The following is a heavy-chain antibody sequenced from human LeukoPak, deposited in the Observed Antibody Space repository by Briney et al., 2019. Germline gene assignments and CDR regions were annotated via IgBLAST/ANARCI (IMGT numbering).Heavy chain of an antibody. V-gene: IGHV3-48*02. CDR1: GFTFNSYN. Sequence: AGGSLRLSCAASGFTFNSYNMNWVRQAPGKGLEWVSYISSSSSTIYYADSVKGGFTIFRDSAKTSLFLQMNSLRDEDTAAYYCARAYSSSSGRDAFDSWGLGTLVTVSS. J-gene: IGHJ3*02. CDR3: ARAYSSSSGRDAFDS. D-gene: IGHD6-6*01. CDR2: ISSSSSTI.